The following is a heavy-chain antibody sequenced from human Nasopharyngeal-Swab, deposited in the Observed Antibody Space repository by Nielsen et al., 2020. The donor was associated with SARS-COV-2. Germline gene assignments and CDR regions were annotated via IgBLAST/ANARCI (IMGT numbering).Heavy chain of an antibody. V-gene: IGHV1-24*01. CDR1: GYTLTELS. Sequence: ASVKVSCKVSGYTLTELSMHWVRQAPGKGLEWMGSFDPEDGETIYAQKFQGRVTMTEDTSTDTAYMELSSLRSEDTAVYYCATDYGGRVYYYFDYWGQGTLVTVSS. CDR3: ATDYGGRVYYYFDY. J-gene: IGHJ4*02. D-gene: IGHD6-6*01. CDR2: FDPEDGET.